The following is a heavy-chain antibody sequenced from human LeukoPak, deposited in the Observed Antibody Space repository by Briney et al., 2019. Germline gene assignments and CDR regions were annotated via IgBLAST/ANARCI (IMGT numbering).Heavy chain of an antibody. D-gene: IGHD5-24*01. V-gene: IGHV4-39*01. J-gene: IGHJ3*02. CDR2: IYYNGDT. CDR3: ASPREMATIYDAFDI. CDR1: GGSFSRYY. Sequence: SETLSLTCAVYGGSFSRYYWGWIRQPPGKGLEWIATIYYNGDTYYNPSLKSRVTISVDTSKNQFSLRLSSVTAADTAVYYCASPREMATIYDAFDIWGQGTMVTVSS.